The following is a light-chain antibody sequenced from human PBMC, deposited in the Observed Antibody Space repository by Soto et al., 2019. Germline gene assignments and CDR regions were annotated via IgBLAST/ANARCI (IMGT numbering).Light chain of an antibody. V-gene: IGLV2-23*01. CDR1: STDIGSYDL. J-gene: IGLJ2*01. Sequence: QSAVTQPASVSGSPGQTITISCTGTSTDIGSYDLVSWYQQHPGKVPKLMIYEGSKRPSGVSYRFSASKSGNTASLTISGLHAEDEADYYCCAFSSSSYVIFGGGTQLTVL. CDR2: EGS. CDR3: CAFSSSSYVI.